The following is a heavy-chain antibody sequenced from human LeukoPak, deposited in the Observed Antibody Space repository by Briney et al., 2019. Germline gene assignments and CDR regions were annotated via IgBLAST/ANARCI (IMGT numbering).Heavy chain of an antibody. J-gene: IGHJ6*02. Sequence: SETLSLTCTVSGGSISSYYWSWIRQPAGKGLEWIGRIYTSGSTNYNPSLKSRVTMSVDTSKNQFSLKLSSVTAADTAVYYCARGGSGWAPLGYYYGMDVWGQGTTVIVSS. CDR1: GGSISSYY. D-gene: IGHD6-19*01. CDR2: IYTSGST. V-gene: IGHV4-4*07. CDR3: ARGGSGWAPLGYYYGMDV.